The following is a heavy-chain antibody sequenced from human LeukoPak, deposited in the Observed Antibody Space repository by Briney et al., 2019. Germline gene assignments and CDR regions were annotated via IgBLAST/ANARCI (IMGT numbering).Heavy chain of an antibody. D-gene: IGHD6-13*01. CDR2: ISYDGSNK. CDR3: AKDVAAADY. J-gene: IGHJ4*02. CDR1: GFTFSSYA. V-gene: IGHV3-30-3*01. Sequence: PGGSLRLSCAASGFTFSSYAMHWVRQAPGKGLEWVAVISYDGSNKYYADSVKGRFTISRDNSKNTLYLQMNSLRAEDTAVYYCAKDVAAADYWGQGTLVTVSS.